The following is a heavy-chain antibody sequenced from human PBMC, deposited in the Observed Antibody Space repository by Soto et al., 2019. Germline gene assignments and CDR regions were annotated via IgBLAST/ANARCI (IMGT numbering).Heavy chain of an antibody. Sequence: GGSLRLSCAASGFTFSSYGMHWVRQAPGKGLEWVAVIWYDGSNKYYADSVKGRFTISRDNSKNTLYLQMNSLRAEDTAVYYCARGYCSGGSCYYPSRNWFDPWGQGTLVT. J-gene: IGHJ5*02. CDR1: GFTFSSYG. CDR3: ARGYCSGGSCYYPSRNWFDP. CDR2: IWYDGSNK. V-gene: IGHV3-33*01. D-gene: IGHD2-15*01.